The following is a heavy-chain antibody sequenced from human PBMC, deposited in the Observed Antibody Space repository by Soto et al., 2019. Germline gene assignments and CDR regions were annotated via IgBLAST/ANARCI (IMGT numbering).Heavy chain of an antibody. Sequence: GGSLRLSCAASGFTFSSYSMNWVRQAPGKGLEWVSSISSSSYICYADSAKGRFTISRDNAKNSLYLQMNSLRAEDTAVYYCARSGSSSSLDYWGQGTLVTVSS. V-gene: IGHV3-21*01. J-gene: IGHJ4*02. CDR1: GFTFSSYS. CDR2: ISSSSYI. CDR3: ARSGSSSSLDY. D-gene: IGHD6-6*01.